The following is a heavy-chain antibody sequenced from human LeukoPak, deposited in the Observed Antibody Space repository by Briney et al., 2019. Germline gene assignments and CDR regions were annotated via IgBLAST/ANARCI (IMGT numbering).Heavy chain of an antibody. CDR2: ISSSSSYI. CDR3: VRDRWVRITSYGPFDY. CDR1: GFTFSSYT. J-gene: IGHJ4*02. V-gene: IGHV3-21*01. Sequence: GGSLRLSCAASGFTFSSYTLNWFRQAPGKGLEWVSSISSSSSYINYADSVKGRLTISRDNSKNTLYFQMSSLRAEDTAVYYCVRDRWVRITSYGPFDYWGQGTLVTVSS. D-gene: IGHD5-18*01.